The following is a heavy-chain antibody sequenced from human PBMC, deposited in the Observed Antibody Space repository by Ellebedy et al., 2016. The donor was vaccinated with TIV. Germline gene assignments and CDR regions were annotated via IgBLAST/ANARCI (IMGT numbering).Heavy chain of an antibody. CDR3: AREYFGTETEYH. V-gene: IGHV4-31*03. J-gene: IGHJ5*02. Sequence: SETLSLTXIVSGGSVSSSGYHWSWIRQFPGKGLEWIGYIYYSGHAEYNPSLKSRVSMSVETSKNQFSLKLNSVTAADTAIYYCAREYFGTETEYHWGPGILVSVSS. CDR2: IYYSGHA. CDR1: GGSVSSSGYH. D-gene: IGHD3/OR15-3a*01.